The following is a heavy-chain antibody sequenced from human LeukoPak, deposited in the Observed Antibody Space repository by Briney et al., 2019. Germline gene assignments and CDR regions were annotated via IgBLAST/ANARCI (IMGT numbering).Heavy chain of an antibody. CDR3: ARDQPYYYDSSGYYSFDY. J-gene: IGHJ4*02. V-gene: IGHV1-18*01. Sequence: ASVKVSCKASGYTFTSYGISWVRQAPGQGLEWMGWISAYNGNTNYAQKLQGRVTMTTDTPTSTAYMELRSLRSDDTAVYYCARDQPYYYDSSGYYSFDYWGQGTLVTVSS. D-gene: IGHD3-22*01. CDR2: ISAYNGNT. CDR1: GYTFTSYG.